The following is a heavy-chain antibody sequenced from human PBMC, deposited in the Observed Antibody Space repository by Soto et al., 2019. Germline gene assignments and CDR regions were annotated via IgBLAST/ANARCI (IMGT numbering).Heavy chain of an antibody. Sequence: GASVKVSCKASGGTFSSYAISWVRQAPGQGLEWMGGIIPIFGTANYAQKFQGRVTITADESTSTAYMELSSLRSEDTAVYYCARDRVPPGVRGVILYYYYGMDVWGQGTTVTVSS. CDR3: ARDRVPPGVRGVILYYYYGMDV. CDR2: IIPIFGTA. V-gene: IGHV1-69*13. D-gene: IGHD3-10*01. CDR1: GGTFSSYA. J-gene: IGHJ6*02.